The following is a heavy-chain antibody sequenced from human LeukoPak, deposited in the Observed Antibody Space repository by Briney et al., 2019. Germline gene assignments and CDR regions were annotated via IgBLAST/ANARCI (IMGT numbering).Heavy chain of an antibody. CDR2: ISGNGGTT. V-gene: IGHV3-23*01. D-gene: IGHD6-19*01. CDR3: ARRAGLSFDY. J-gene: IGHJ4*02. CDR1: GFTFRNYG. Sequence: GRSLRLSCEASGFTFRNYGVHWVRQAPGTGLEWVSGISGNGGTTYYADSVKGRFTISRDNSKNTLYLQMNSLRAEDTAVYYCARRAGLSFDYWGQGALVSVSS.